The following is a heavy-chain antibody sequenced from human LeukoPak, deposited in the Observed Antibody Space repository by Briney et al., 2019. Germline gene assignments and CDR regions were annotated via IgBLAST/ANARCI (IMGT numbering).Heavy chain of an antibody. V-gene: IGHV3-74*01. CDR3: ARGLRGSWDWFDP. CDR2: INPDGSTT. CDR1: GFTFSRYW. D-gene: IGHD3-10*01. Sequence: GGSLRLSCAASGFTFSRYWIHWVRQAPGKGLEWVSRINPDGSTTTYADSVKGRFTISRDNAKNTVYLQMNSLRAEDTAVYYCARGLRGSWDWFDPWGQGTLVTVSS. J-gene: IGHJ5*02.